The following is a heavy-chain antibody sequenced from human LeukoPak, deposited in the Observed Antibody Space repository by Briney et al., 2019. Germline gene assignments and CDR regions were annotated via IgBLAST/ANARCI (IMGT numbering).Heavy chain of an antibody. CDR2: ISGSGGST. CDR3: AKVNDYGDYLDAFDI. CDR1: GFTFSSYA. D-gene: IGHD4-17*01. J-gene: IGHJ3*02. V-gene: IGHV3-23*01. Sequence: GGSLRLSCAASGFTFSSYAMSWVRQAPGKGLEWVSAISGSGGSTYHADSVKGRFTISRDNSKNTLYLQMNSLRAEDTAVYYCAKVNDYGDYLDAFDIWGQGTMVTVSS.